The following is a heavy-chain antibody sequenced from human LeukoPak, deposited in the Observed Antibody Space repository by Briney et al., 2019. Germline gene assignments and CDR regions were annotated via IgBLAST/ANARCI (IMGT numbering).Heavy chain of an antibody. Sequence: PGGSLRLSFEALGFTFDVYGTNLVRQAPGKGLDWVSGVNWNGISTGYADSVKGRFTISRDNAKNCLYLQMNSLRAEDTALYYCARDLEVGSSCPQGYWGQGTLVTVSS. J-gene: IGHJ4*02. D-gene: IGHD6-6*01. CDR2: VNWNGIST. V-gene: IGHV3-20*03. CDR1: GFTFDVYG. CDR3: ARDLEVGSSCPQGY.